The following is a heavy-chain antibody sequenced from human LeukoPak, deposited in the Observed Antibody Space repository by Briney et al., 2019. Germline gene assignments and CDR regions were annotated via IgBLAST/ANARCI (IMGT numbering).Heavy chain of an antibody. V-gene: IGHV1-2*02. J-gene: IGHJ4*02. Sequence: ASVKVSCKASGYTFTSYDINWVRQATGQGLEWMGWINPNSGGTNYAQKFQGRVTMTRDTSISTAYMELSRLRSDDTAVYYCARGGFYDILTGYQYWGQGTLVTVSS. D-gene: IGHD3-9*01. CDR3: ARGGFYDILTGYQY. CDR1: GYTFTSYD. CDR2: INPNSGGT.